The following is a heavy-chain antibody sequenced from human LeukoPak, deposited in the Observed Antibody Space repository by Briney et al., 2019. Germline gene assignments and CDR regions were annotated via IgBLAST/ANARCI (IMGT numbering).Heavy chain of an antibody. CDR3: AKGLGKQWELLKNWFDP. CDR2: ISGSSSYI. CDR1: GFTFSSYS. Sequence: GGSLRLSCAASGFTFSSYSMNWVRQAPGKGLEWVSSISGSSSYIYYADSVKGRFTISRDNAKNSLYLQMNSLRAEDTAVYYCAKGLGKQWELLKNWFDPWGQGTLVTVSS. J-gene: IGHJ5*02. D-gene: IGHD1-26*01. V-gene: IGHV3-21*04.